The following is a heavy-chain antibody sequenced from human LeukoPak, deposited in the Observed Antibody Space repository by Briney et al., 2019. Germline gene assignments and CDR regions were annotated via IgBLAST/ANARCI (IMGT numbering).Heavy chain of an antibody. D-gene: IGHD2-2*01. CDR2: IKQDGSEK. J-gene: IGHJ6*02. CDR3: ARDAPAYYYGMDV. CDR1: GFTFSSYW. V-gene: IGHV3-7*01. Sequence: GGSLRPSCAASGFTFSSYWMSWVRQAPGKGLEWVANIKQDGSEKYYVDSVKGRFTISRDNAKNSLYLQMNSLRAEDTAVYYCARDAPAYYYGMDVWGQGTTVTVSS.